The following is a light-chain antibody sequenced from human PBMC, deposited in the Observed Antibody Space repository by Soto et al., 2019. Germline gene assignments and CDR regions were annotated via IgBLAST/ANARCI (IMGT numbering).Light chain of an antibody. Sequence: DIQITQSPSSLTASVGNRVTITCRASQSISSYLNWYQQKPGKAPKLLIYAASSLQSGVPSRFSGSGSGTDFTLTISSLQPEDFATYYGQQSYSTPRTFDQGTKVDIK. CDR1: QSISSY. CDR3: QQSYSTPRT. V-gene: IGKV1-39*01. CDR2: AAS. J-gene: IGKJ1*01.